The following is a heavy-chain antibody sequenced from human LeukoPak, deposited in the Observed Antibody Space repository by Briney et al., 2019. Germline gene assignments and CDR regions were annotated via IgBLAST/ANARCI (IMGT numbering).Heavy chain of an antibody. V-gene: IGHV3-23*01. Sequence: GGSQRLSCAASGFKFSDHYIDWVRQAPGKGLEWVSAISGSGGSTYYADSVKGRFTISRDNSKNTLYLQMNSLRAEDTAVYYCAKRPVTENYFDYWGQGTLVTVSS. CDR1: GFKFSDHY. D-gene: IGHD5-18*01. J-gene: IGHJ4*02. CDR3: AKRPVTENYFDY. CDR2: ISGSGGST.